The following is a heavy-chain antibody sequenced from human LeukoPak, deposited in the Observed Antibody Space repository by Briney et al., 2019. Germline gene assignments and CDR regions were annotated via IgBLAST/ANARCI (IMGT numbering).Heavy chain of an antibody. D-gene: IGHD6-13*01. V-gene: IGHV3-23*01. CDR3: AKGEQLALVRCYFDY. J-gene: IGHJ4*02. Sequence: GGSLRLSCAASGFTFSSYAMSWVRQAPGKGLEWVSAISGSGGSTYYADSVKGRFTISRDNSKNTLYLQMNSLRAEDTAVYYCAKGEQLALVRCYFDYWGQGTLVTVSS. CDR1: GFTFSSYA. CDR2: ISGSGGST.